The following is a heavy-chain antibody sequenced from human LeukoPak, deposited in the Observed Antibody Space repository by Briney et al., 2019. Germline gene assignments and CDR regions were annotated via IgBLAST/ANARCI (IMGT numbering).Heavy chain of an antibody. V-gene: IGHV4-34*01. D-gene: IGHD1-26*01. J-gene: IGHJ6*02. CDR1: GGSFSGYY. CDR3: ASRIVGATPSLYYYGMDV. Sequence: SETLSLTCAVYGGSFSGYYWSWIRQPPGKGLEWIGEINHSGSTNYNPSLKSRVTISVDTSKDQFSLKLSSATAADAAVYYCASRIVGATPSLYYYGMDVWGQGTTVTVSS. CDR2: INHSGST.